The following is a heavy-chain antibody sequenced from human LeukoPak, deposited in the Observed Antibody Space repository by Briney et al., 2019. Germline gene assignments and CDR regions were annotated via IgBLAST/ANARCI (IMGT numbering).Heavy chain of an antibody. V-gene: IGHV1-2*02. CDR1: GYSFTGYY. D-gene: IGHD2-8*01. CDR3: ARGPNHYYYMDF. CDR2: INPDGGVT. Sequence: ASVKVTCKASGYSFTGYYIHWVRQAPGQGLEWMGWINPDGGVTKSAQNFQGRVTMTRDKSINTVYMELSGLTSDDTALYYCARGPNHYYYMDFWGTGTTVSVSS. J-gene: IGHJ6*03.